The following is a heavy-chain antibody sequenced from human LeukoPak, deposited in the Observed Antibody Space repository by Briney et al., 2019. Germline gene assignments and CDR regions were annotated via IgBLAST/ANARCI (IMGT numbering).Heavy chain of an antibody. CDR2: INSDGSST. D-gene: IGHD3-3*01. J-gene: IGHJ4*02. Sequence: GGSLRLSCAASGFTFSNYWMHWVRQAPGKGLVWVSRINSDGSSTSYADSVKGRFTTSRDNAKNTLFLQMNSLRAEDTAVYYCTRDFDFSSAIWGQGTLVTVSS. V-gene: IGHV3-74*01. CDR3: TRDFDFSSAI. CDR1: GFTFSNYW.